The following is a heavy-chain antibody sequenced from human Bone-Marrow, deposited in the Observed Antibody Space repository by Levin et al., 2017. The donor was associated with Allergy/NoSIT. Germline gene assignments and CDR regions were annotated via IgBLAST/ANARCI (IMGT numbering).Heavy chain of an antibody. CDR3: ARHVHEWEPVASNWFDP. J-gene: IGHJ5*02. CDR1: GGSISSYY. CDR2: IYYSGST. Sequence: MTSETLSLTCTVSGGSISSYYWSWIRQPPGKGLEWIGYIYYSGSTNYNPSLKSRVTISVDTSKNQFSLKLSSVTAADTAVYYCARHVHEWEPVASNWFDPWGQGTLVTVSS. D-gene: IGHD1-26*01. V-gene: IGHV4-59*08.